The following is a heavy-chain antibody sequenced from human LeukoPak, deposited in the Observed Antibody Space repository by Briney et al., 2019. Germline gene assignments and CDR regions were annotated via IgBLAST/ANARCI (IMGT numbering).Heavy chain of an antibody. V-gene: IGHV4-61*01. Sequence: SETLSLTCTVSGGSVSSGSYYWSWIRQPPGKGLEWIAYIYCSGSANYNPSLKSRVTISVDTSKNQFSLNLSSVTDADTAVYYCAVGVGGDDWKYYFDYWGQGTLVTVSS. J-gene: IGHJ4*02. CDR3: AVGVGGDDWKYYFDY. CDR1: GGSVSSGSYY. CDR2: IYCSGSA. D-gene: IGHD1-1*01.